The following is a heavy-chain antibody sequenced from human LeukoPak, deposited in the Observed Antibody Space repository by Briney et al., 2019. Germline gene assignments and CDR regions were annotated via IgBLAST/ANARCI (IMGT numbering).Heavy chain of an antibody. D-gene: IGHD1-1*01. CDR2: IYYSGST. CDR3: ARPGATISSYYFDS. Sequence: SDTLSLTCTVSGGSISSGNLYWSWIRQRPGKGLEWIGYIYYSGSTYYNPSLKSRIAVSVDTPKNQFSLRLTSVTAADTAIYYCARPGATISSYYFDSWGQGTLVTVSS. CDR1: GGSISSGNLY. V-gene: IGHV4-30-4*02. J-gene: IGHJ4*02.